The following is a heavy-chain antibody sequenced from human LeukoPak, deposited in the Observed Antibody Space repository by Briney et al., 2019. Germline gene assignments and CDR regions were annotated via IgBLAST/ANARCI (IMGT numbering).Heavy chain of an antibody. D-gene: IGHD3-10*01. CDR2: IYYSGNT. CDR1: GGSISTSAYY. V-gene: IGHV4-39*01. Sequence: KASETLSLTCIVSGGSISTSAYYWGWIRQPPGEGLQWIGSIYYSGNTYYNSSLKSRVTISVDTSTSQFSLRLSSVTAADTAVYYCARHYGPWGQGTLVTVSS. J-gene: IGHJ5*02. CDR3: ARHYGP.